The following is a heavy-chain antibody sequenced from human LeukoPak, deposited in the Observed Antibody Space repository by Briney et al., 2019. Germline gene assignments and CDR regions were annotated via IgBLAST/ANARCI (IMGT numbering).Heavy chain of an antibody. CDR1: GYTSTDYY. Sequence: ASVKVSCKASGYTSTDYYMHWVRQAPGQGLEWMRWINPSSGGTNYAQKFQGRVTMTRDTSISTAYMELSRLRTDDTAVYYCARDAVAGTMSWFDPWGQGTLVTVSS. CDR2: INPSSGGT. D-gene: IGHD6-19*01. CDR3: ARDAVAGTMSWFDP. J-gene: IGHJ5*02. V-gene: IGHV1-2*02.